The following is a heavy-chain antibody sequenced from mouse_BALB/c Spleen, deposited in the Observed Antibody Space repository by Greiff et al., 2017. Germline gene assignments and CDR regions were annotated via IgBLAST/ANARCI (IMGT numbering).Heavy chain of an antibody. V-gene: IGHV14-4*02. Sequence: VQLQQSGAELVRSGASVKLSCTASGFNIKDYYMHWVKQRPEQGLEWIGWIDPENGDTEYAPKFQGKATMTADTSSNTAYLQLSSLTSEDTAVYYCNAAYYGNFFDYWGQGTTLTVSS. J-gene: IGHJ2*01. D-gene: IGHD2-10*01. CDR2: IDPENGDT. CDR1: GFNIKDYY. CDR3: NAAYYGNFFDY.